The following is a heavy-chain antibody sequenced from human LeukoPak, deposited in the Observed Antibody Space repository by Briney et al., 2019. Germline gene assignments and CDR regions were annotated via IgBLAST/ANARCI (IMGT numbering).Heavy chain of an antibody. J-gene: IGHJ4*02. D-gene: IGHD4-17*01. Sequence: PGGSLRLSCAASGFTFSSYWMSWVRQAPGKGLEWVSSISSSSSYIYYADSVKGRFTISRDNAKNSLYLQMNSLRAEDTAVYYCARALTVTHFDYWGQGTLVTVSS. CDR1: GFTFSSYW. V-gene: IGHV3-21*01. CDR2: ISSSSSYI. CDR3: ARALTVTHFDY.